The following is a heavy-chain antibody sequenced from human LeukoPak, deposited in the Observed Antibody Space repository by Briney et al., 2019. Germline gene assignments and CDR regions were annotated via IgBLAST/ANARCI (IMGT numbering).Heavy chain of an antibody. CDR2: ISGSGGST. V-gene: IGHV3-23*01. Sequence: GGSLRLSRAASGFTFSSYAMSWVRQAPGKGLEWVSAISGSGGSTYYADSVKGRFTISRDNSKNTLYLQMNSLRAEDTAVYYCAKASGDYGDYFDYWGQGTLVTVSS. CDR3: AKASGDYGDYFDY. D-gene: IGHD4-17*01. J-gene: IGHJ4*02. CDR1: GFTFSSYA.